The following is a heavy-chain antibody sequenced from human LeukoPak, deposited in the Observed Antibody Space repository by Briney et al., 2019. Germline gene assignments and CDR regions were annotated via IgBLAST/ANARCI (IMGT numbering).Heavy chain of an antibody. Sequence: GGSLRLSCAASGFTFSSYGMHWVRQAPGKGLEWVAVISYDGRNKYYADSVKGRFTISRDNSKNTLYLQMNSLRAEDTAVYYCAKGLIGYCSSTSCALFDYWGQGTLVTVSS. CDR3: AKGLIGYCSSTSCALFDY. V-gene: IGHV3-30*18. J-gene: IGHJ4*02. CDR2: ISYDGRNK. CDR1: GFTFSSYG. D-gene: IGHD2-2*01.